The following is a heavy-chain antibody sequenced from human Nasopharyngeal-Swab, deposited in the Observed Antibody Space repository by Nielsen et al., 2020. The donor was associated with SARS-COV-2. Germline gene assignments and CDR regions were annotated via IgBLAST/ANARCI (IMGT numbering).Heavy chain of an antibody. CDR2: IYWDGDK. J-gene: IGHJ3*02. Sequence: SGPTLPNPTELLTLTCTFSGFPLHTTTVGVGWIRQPPGKALEWLAPIYWDGDKRYSPSLHQQGRVAVTEDTSASQVVLTMTNMSPADTGTYYCAHYDTQVAFDMWGPGTVVTVS. D-gene: IGHD3-9*01. CDR1: GFPLHTTTVG. CDR3: AHYDTQVAFDM. V-gene: IGHV2-5*02.